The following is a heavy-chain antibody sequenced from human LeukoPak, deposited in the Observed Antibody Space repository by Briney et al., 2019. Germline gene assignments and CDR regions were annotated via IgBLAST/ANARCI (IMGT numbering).Heavy chain of an antibody. CDR2: VYTSGTT. Sequence: RPSETLSLTCTVSGESLSSYFWSWIRQPTGKGLEWIGRVYTSGTTNYSPSLKSRVILSLDKSANQFSLNLSSVTAADTAVYYCARFSPRAMGNYLDFWGQGTLVTVSS. D-gene: IGHD7-27*01. J-gene: IGHJ4*02. CDR3: ARFSPRAMGNYLDF. V-gene: IGHV4-4*07. CDR1: GESLSSYF.